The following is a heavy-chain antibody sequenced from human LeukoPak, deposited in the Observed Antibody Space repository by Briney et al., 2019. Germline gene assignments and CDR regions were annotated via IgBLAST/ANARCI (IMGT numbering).Heavy chain of an antibody. CDR1: GFTFSSYA. D-gene: IGHD6-13*01. Sequence: GGSLRLSCAASGFTFSSYAMSWVRQAPGKGLEWVSAISGSGGSTYYADSVKGRFTISRDNSKNTLYLQMNSLRAEDTAVYYCAKAPPYSSSWYGRDYFFDYWGPGTLVTVSP. V-gene: IGHV3-23*01. J-gene: IGHJ4*02. CDR2: ISGSGGST. CDR3: AKAPPYSSSWYGRDYFFDY.